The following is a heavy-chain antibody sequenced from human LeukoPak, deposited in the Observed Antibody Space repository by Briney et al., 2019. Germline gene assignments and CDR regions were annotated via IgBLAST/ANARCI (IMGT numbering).Heavy chain of an antibody. CDR1: GYTFTSYD. CDR3: ARGVAYESSGVGDY. D-gene: IGHD3-22*01. Sequence: GASVKVSCKASGYTFTSYDINWVRQASGQGLEWMGWMNPNSGNTGYAQKFQGRVTITRNTSISTAYMELSSLRSEDTAVYYCARGVAYESSGVGDYWGQGTLVTVSS. J-gene: IGHJ4*02. CDR2: MNPNSGNT. V-gene: IGHV1-8*03.